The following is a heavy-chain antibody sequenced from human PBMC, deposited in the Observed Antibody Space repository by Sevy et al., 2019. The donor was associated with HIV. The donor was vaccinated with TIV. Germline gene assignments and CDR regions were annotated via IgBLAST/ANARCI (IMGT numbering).Heavy chain of an antibody. CDR2: IHSDDTT. D-gene: IGHD5-18*01. CDR1: GFTVNSNY. CDR3: ARGKSGYGYALNY. J-gene: IGHJ4*02. Sequence: GGSLRLSCAASGFTVNSNYMTWVRQAPGKGLEGVSVIHSDDTTYHVNSVKDRFTMSRDNFKNTLYLHMSSLRAEDTSVYYCARGKSGYGYALNYWGQGTLVTVSS. V-gene: IGHV3-66*01.